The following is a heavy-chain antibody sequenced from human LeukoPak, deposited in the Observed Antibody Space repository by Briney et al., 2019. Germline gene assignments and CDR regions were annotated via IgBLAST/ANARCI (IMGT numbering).Heavy chain of an antibody. Sequence: SGPTLVKPTETLTLTCTFSGFSLHTRGVGVGWIRHAPGKALEWLALISRDDDKRYRPSLKSRLTITKDTSRNQVALTLANLDPVDTATYYCAHTGSAHGDDWFDPWGQGTLVTVSS. CDR1: GFSLHTRGVG. V-gene: IGHV2-5*02. J-gene: IGHJ5*02. D-gene: IGHD7-27*01. CDR2: ISRDDDK. CDR3: AHTGSAHGDDWFDP.